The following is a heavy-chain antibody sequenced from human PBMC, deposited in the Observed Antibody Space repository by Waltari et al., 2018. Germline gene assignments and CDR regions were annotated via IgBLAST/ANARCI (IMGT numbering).Heavy chain of an antibody. V-gene: IGHV1-3*01. D-gene: IGHD3-3*01. Sequence: QVQLVQSGAEAKKPGASVKVSCKASGYGFTTYPLFWGRQAPGQGPEWMGCINGGNANTKYSQKFQGRVTITRDTSATTAYMEVSSLRFEDTAVYYCATNAATYYDFWSGYADWGQGTLVTVSS. J-gene: IGHJ4*02. CDR1: GYGFTTYP. CDR3: ATNAATYYDFWSGYAD. CDR2: INGGNANT.